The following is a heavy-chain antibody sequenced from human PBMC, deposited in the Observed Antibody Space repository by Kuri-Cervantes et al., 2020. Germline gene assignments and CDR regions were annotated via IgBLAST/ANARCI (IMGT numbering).Heavy chain of an antibody. CDR2: IYPSGSI. J-gene: IGHJ4*02. CDR3: ARGGYSGYDSVGVSFDY. V-gene: IGHV4-4*07. CDR1: GDSISSYY. D-gene: IGHD5-12*01. Sequence: GSLRLSCIVSGDSISSYYWNWIRQPAGKGLEWIGRIYPSGSINYNPSLKSRVTMSIDKSKNQFSLRLSSVTAADTAVYYCARGGYSGYDSVGVSFDYWGQGTLVTVSS.